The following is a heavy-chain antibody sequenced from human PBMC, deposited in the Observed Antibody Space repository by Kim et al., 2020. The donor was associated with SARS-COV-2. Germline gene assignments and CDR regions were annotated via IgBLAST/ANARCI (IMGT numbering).Heavy chain of an antibody. D-gene: IGHD5-12*01. CDR1: GFTFSSYA. CDR3: ARDLGSGYDLSRYYYYYG. Sequence: GGSLRLSCAASGFTFSSYAMHWVRQAPGKGLEWVAVISYDGSNKYYADSVKGRFTISRDNSKNTLYLQMNSLRAEDTAVYYCARDLGSGYDLSRYYYYYG. J-gene: IGHJ6*01. V-gene: IGHV3-30*04. CDR2: ISYDGSNK.